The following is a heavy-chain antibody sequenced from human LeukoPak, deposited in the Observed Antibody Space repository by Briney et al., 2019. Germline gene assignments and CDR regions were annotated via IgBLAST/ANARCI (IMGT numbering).Heavy chain of an antibody. CDR1: GFTFDDYA. Sequence: GGSLRLSCAASGFTFDDYAMHWVRQAPGKGLEWVSLISGDGGSTYYADSVKGRFTISRDNSENSLYLQMNSLRTEDTALYYCAKDAIQLWLREYYFDYWGQGTLVTVSS. CDR3: AKDAIQLWLREYYFDY. V-gene: IGHV3-43*02. CDR2: ISGDGGST. D-gene: IGHD5-18*01. J-gene: IGHJ4*02.